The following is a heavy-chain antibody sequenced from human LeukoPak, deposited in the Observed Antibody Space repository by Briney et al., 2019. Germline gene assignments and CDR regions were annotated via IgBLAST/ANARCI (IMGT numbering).Heavy chain of an antibody. V-gene: IGHV3-23*01. Sequence: PGGSLRLSCAASGFTFSDYAMSWVRQAPGRGLEWVSGISGSGDFTHYAGLVKGRFTISRDNSKNPVYLQMNSLRAEDTAIYYCAKGSGYHWNFDSWVQGTLVTVSS. CDR3: AKGSGYHWNFDS. CDR1: GFTFSDYA. D-gene: IGHD5-12*01. CDR2: ISGSGDFT. J-gene: IGHJ5*01.